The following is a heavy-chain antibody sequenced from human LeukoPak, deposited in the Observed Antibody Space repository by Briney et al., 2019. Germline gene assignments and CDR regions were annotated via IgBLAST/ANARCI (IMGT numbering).Heavy chain of an antibody. D-gene: IGHD3-3*01. CDR2: ISSSSSTI. V-gene: IGHV3-48*01. J-gene: IGHJ4*02. CDR3: ARDLSSGYDFWSGYYYFDY. Sequence: GGSLRLSCAASGFTFSSYSMNWVRQAPGKGLEWVSYISSSSSTIYYADSVKGRFTISRDNAKNSLYLQMNSLRAEDTAVYYCARDLSSGYDFWSGYYYFDYWGQGTLVTVSS. CDR1: GFTFSSYS.